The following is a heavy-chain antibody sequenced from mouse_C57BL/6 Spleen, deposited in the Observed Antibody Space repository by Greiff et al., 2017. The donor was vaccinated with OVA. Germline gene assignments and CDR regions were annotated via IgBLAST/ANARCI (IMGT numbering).Heavy chain of an antibody. CDR1: GYTFTDYE. Sequence: VQLQQSGAELVRPGASVTLSCKASGYTFTDYEMHWVKQTPVHGLEWIGAIDPETGGAAYNQKFKGKAILTADKSSSTAYMELRSLTSEASAVYYCTRSTAQAPFDYWGQGTTLTVSS. CDR3: TRSTAQAPFDY. CDR2: IDPETGGA. J-gene: IGHJ2*01. V-gene: IGHV1-15*01. D-gene: IGHD3-2*02.